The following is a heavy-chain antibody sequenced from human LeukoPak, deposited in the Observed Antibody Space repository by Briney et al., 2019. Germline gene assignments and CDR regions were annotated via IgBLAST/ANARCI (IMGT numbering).Heavy chain of an antibody. Sequence: SGPTLVKPTQTLTLTCTFSGFSLSTSGVGVGWIRQPPGKALEWLALIYWNDDKRYSPSLKSRLTITKDTSKNQVVLTMTNMDPVDTATYYCAHTRQYYYDSSGDCYFDYWGQGTLVTVSS. J-gene: IGHJ4*02. CDR1: GFSLSTSGVG. V-gene: IGHV2-5*01. CDR2: IYWNDDK. D-gene: IGHD3-22*01. CDR3: AHTRQYYYDSSGDCYFDY.